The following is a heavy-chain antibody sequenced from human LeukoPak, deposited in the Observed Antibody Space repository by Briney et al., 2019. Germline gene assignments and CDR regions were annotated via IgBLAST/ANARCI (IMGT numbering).Heavy chain of an antibody. Sequence: GGSLRLSCAASGVTFSSYSMNWVRQAPGKGLEWVSYISRSSSTIYYADSVKGRFTISGDNAKNSLYLQMNSLRAEDTAVYYCARGVSSSSVYWGQGTLVTVSS. D-gene: IGHD6-6*01. CDR2: ISRSSSTI. J-gene: IGHJ4*02. V-gene: IGHV3-48*04. CDR3: ARGVSSSSVY. CDR1: GVTFSSYS.